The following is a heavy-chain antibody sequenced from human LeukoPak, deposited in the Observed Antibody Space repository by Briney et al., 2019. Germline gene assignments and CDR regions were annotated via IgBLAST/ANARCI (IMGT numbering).Heavy chain of an antibody. CDR3: SRGGANDL. CDR2: TFTSGST. Sequence: PSETLSLTCTVSGGSITSDYWSWIRQPAGKGLEWIGRTFTSGSTSYNPSLKGRVTMSLDTSKNQFSLKLSSVTAADTAVYFCSRGGANDLWGQGTLVTVSS. CDR1: GGSITSDY. J-gene: IGHJ5*02. D-gene: IGHD4/OR15-4a*01. V-gene: IGHV4-4*07.